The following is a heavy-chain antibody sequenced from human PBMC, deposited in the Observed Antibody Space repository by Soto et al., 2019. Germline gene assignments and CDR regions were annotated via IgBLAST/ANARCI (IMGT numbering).Heavy chain of an antibody. J-gene: IGHJ6*02. D-gene: IGHD2-2*01. CDR1: GFTFSSYW. CDR3: ARGGGGYQLLVCYYYGMDV. CDR2: IKQDGSEK. V-gene: IGHV3-7*03. Sequence: EVQLVESGGGLVQPGGSLRLSCAASGFTFSSYWMSWVRQAPGKGLEWVANIKQDGSEKYYVDSVKGRFTISRDNAKNSLYLQMNSLRAEDTAVYYCARGGGGYQLLVCYYYGMDVWGQGTTVTVSS.